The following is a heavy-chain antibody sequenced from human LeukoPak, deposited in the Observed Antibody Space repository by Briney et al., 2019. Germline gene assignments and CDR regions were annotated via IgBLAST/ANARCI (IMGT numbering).Heavy chain of an antibody. CDR1: GGSFSGYY. D-gene: IGHD2-8*01. CDR3: ARRPVLDAFDI. V-gene: IGHV4-34*01. Sequence: SETLSLTCAVYGGSFSGYYWSWIRQPPGKGLEWIGEINHSGSTNYNPSLKSRVTISVDTSKNQFSLKLSSVTAADTAVYYCARRPVLDAFDIWGQGTMVTVSS. J-gene: IGHJ3*02. CDR2: INHSGST.